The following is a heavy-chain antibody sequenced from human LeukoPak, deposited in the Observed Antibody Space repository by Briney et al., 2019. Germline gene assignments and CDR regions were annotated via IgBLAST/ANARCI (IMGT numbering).Heavy chain of an antibody. D-gene: IGHD3-3*01. CDR1: GFSFSYYT. Sequence: GGSLRLSCAASGFSFSYYTMHWVRQAPGKGLEWVSSITSGGNYMYYADSVKGRFTISRDNAKNSLFLQLNSLRAEDTAVYYCARDFLEWLPYSWGQGTLVTVSS. CDR3: ARDFLEWLPYS. V-gene: IGHV3-21*01. J-gene: IGHJ4*02. CDR2: ITSGGNYM.